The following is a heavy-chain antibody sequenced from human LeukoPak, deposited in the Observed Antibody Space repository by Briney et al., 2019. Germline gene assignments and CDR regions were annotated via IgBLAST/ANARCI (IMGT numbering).Heavy chain of an antibody. D-gene: IGHD6-13*01. CDR2: IYSGGST. CDR1: GFTVSSNY. CDR3: ARDNGSSSWGPRGWFDP. V-gene: IGHV3-53*01. J-gene: IGHJ5*02. Sequence: GGSLRLSCAASGFTVSSNYMSWVRQAPGKGLEWVSVIYSGGSTYYADSVKGRFTISRDNSKNTLYLQMNSLRAEDTAVYYCARDNGSSSWGPRGWFDPWGQGTLVTVSS.